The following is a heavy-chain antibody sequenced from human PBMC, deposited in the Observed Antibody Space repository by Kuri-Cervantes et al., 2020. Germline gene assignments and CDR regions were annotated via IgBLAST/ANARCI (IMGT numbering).Heavy chain of an antibody. CDR3: ARGLPTSY. J-gene: IGHJ1*01. Sequence: SETLSLTCTVSGGSVSSGSYYWSWIRQPPGKGLEWIGEINHSGRTNYNPSLKSRVTISIDTSKNQFSLRLTSVTAADTAVYYCARGLPTSYWGQGTLVTVSS. CDR1: GGSVSSGSYY. CDR2: INHSGRT. V-gene: IGHV4-39*07.